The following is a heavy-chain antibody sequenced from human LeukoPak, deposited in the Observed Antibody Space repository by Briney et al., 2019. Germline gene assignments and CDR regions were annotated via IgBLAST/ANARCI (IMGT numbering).Heavy chain of an antibody. CDR1: GYTFTGYY. D-gene: IGHD6-13*01. Sequence: GASVKVSCKASGYTFTGYYMHWVRQAPGQGLEWMGWINPNSGDTNYAQKFQGRVTMTRDTSISTAQMELSRLRSDDTAVYYCARHRIGAAGWHMDVWGKGTTVTVSS. V-gene: IGHV1-2*02. CDR2: INPNSGDT. CDR3: ARHRIGAAGWHMDV. J-gene: IGHJ6*03.